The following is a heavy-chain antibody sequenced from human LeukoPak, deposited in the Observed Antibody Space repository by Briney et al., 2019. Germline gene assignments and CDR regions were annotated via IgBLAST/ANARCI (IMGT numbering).Heavy chain of an antibody. V-gene: IGHV2-5*02. J-gene: IGHJ4*02. CDR2: IYWDDDK. CDR3: AHRRDGDYPRHFDY. Sequence: SGPTLVKPTQTLTLTCAFSGFSLSTSGVGVGWIRQPPGKALEWLALIYWDDDKRYSPSLKSRLTITNDTSKNQVVLTMTNMDRVDTATYSVAHRRDGDYPRHFDYWGQGTLVTVSS. CDR1: GFSLSTSGVG. D-gene: IGHD4-17*01.